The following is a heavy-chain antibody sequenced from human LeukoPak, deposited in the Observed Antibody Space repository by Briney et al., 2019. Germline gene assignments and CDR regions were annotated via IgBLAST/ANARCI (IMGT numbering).Heavy chain of an antibody. D-gene: IGHD5-12*01. J-gene: IGHJ4*02. V-gene: IGHV4-59*01. CDR3: AGMYGYTYGPDY. CDR2: VYYSGST. Sequence: SETLSLTCTVSGGSISSYYWNWIRQPPGKGLEWIGHVYYSGSTNYSPSLKSRVTISVDTSKNQFSLNLTSVTAADTAVYYCAGMYGYTYGPDYWGQGTLVTVSS. CDR1: GGSISSYY.